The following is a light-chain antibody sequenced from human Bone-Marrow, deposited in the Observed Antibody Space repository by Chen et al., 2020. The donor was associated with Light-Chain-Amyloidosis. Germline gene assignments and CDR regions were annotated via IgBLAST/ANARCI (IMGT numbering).Light chain of an antibody. CDR2: RDT. Sequence: SYELTQPPSVSVSPGQTARITCSGDDLPTKYAYWYQQKPGQAPVLVIHRDTERPSGISVRFSGSSSGTTATLTISGVQAEDEADYHCQSADSSGTYEVIFGGGTKPTVL. CDR1: DLPTKY. V-gene: IGLV3-25*03. CDR3: QSADSSGTYEVI. J-gene: IGLJ2*01.